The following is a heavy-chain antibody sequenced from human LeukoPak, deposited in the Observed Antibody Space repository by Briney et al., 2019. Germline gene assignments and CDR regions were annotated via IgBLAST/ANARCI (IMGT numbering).Heavy chain of an antibody. V-gene: IGHV3-21*01. CDR1: GFTFNVDG. Sequence: GGSLRLSCSGSGFTFNVDGMNWVRQAPGKGLEWVSSISPDSTFIPQADSVKGRFTISRANSKNSLYLQMESLRVEDTAVYYCADFQTGGVKPFEHWGQGTLVTVSS. D-gene: IGHD2/OR15-2a*01. CDR2: ISPDSTFI. CDR3: ADFQTGGVKPFEH. J-gene: IGHJ4*02.